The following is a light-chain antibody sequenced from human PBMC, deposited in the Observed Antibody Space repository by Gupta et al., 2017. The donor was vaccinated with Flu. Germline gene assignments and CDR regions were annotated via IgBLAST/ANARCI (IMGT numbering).Light chain of an antibody. CDR3: QQSYSTPSCS. V-gene: IGKV1-39*01. CDR1: QTISNY. Sequence: DIQMTQSPSSLSASVGDRVTITCRASQTISNYLNWYQQKPGKAPKLLIYAASNLQSGVPSRFSGSGSGTQFALTISSLQPEDFATYYCQQSYSTPSCSFGQGTXLEIK. J-gene: IGKJ2*04. CDR2: AAS.